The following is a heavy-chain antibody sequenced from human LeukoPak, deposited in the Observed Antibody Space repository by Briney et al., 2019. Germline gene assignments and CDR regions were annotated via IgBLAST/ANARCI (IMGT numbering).Heavy chain of an antibody. CDR1: GFTFSSYG. CDR2: ISYDGSNK. Sequence: GRSLRLSCAASGFTFSSYGMHWVRQAPGKGLEWVAVISYDGSNKYYADSVKGRFTISRDNSKNTLYLQMNSLRAEDTAVYYCAKGGVKYITMVRGVTSYWGQGTLVTVSS. J-gene: IGHJ4*02. CDR3: AKGGVKYITMVRGVTSY. D-gene: IGHD3-10*01. V-gene: IGHV3-30*18.